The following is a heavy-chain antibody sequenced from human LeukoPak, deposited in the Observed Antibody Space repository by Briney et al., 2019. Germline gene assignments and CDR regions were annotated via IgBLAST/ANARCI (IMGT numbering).Heavy chain of an antibody. CDR2: ISGSGTYI. CDR1: GFTFSTYS. J-gene: IGHJ4*02. Sequence: GGSLRLSCAASGFTFSTYSMNWVRQAPGQGLEWVSSISGSGTYIFYADSMKGRFTISRDNPKNSLYLQINSLRAEDTAVYYCARVSFADGGYFDYWGQGTLVTVSS. V-gene: IGHV3-21*01. CDR3: ARVSFADGGYFDY. D-gene: IGHD2-15*01.